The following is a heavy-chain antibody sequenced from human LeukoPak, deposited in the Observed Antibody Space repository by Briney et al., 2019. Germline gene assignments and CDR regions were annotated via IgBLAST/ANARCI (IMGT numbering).Heavy chain of an antibody. V-gene: IGHV5-51*01. CDR1: GYSFTSYW. CDR3: ARQSGRYNWNEGPSVGIDY. J-gene: IGHJ4*02. Sequence: GESLKISCKGSGYSFTSYWIGWVRQMPGKGLEWMGIIYPGDSDTRYSPSLQGQVTISADKSISTAYLQWSSLKASDTAMYYCARQSGRYNWNEGPSVGIDYWGQGNLGTVSS. D-gene: IGHD1-20*01. CDR2: IYPGDSDT.